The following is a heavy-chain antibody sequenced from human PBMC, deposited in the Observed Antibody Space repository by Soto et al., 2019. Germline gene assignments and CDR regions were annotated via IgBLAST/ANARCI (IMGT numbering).Heavy chain of an antibody. Sequence: HPGGSLRLSCATSGFNFNNYAMSWVRQAPGERLEWVSFISSSGGTTYYGDSVKGRITISRDNSKNTLYLQMDSLRDEDTAVYYCAKDLEVVGATRWGFDTWGQGTLVTVSS. CDR1: GFNFNNYA. J-gene: IGHJ5*02. CDR2: ISSSGGTT. V-gene: IGHV3-23*01. CDR3: AKDLEVVGATRWGFDT. D-gene: IGHD1-26*01.